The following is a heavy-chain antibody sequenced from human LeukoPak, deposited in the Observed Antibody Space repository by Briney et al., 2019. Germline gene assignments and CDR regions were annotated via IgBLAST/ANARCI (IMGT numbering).Heavy chain of an antibody. J-gene: IGHJ5*02. CDR2: INHSGST. D-gene: IGHD6-19*01. V-gene: IGHV4-34*01. CDR3: ARDTSGYDP. Sequence: SETLSLTCAVYGGSFSGYYWSWIRQPPGKGLEWIGEINHSGSTNYNPSLKSRVTISVDTSKNQFSLKLSSVTAADTAVYYCARDTSGYDPWGQGTLVTVSS. CDR1: GGSFSGYY.